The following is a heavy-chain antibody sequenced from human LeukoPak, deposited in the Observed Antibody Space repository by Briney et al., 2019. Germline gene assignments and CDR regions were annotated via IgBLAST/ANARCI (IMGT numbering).Heavy chain of an antibody. CDR3: ARVSSPLQYNWFDP. J-gene: IGHJ5*02. Sequence: EASVTVSCTASGYTFTAYYIHWVRQAPGQGLEWMGRINPNSGDTNYAQKFQGRVTMTRDTSISTAYMELSRLRSDDTAVYYCARVSSPLQYNWFDPWGQGTLVAVSS. CDR1: GYTFTAYY. D-gene: IGHD1-14*01. CDR2: INPNSGDT. V-gene: IGHV1-2*06.